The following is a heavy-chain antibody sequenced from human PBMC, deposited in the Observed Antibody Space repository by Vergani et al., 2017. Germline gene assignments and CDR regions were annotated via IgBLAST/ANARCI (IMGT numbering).Heavy chain of an antibody. CDR3: ARGSCRGVSCYKPLFDY. Sequence: QVQLQESGPGLVKPSQTLSLTCTVSGGSINSHNYYWSWIRQPAGKGLEWIGRIHTSGSTNYNPSLKSRGTMSEDTSKNQFSLNLTSVTAADTAVYFCARGSCRGVSCYKPLFDYLGQGILVTVSS. CDR2: IHTSGST. V-gene: IGHV4-61*02. CDR1: GGSINSHNYY. D-gene: IGHD2-15*01. J-gene: IGHJ4*02.